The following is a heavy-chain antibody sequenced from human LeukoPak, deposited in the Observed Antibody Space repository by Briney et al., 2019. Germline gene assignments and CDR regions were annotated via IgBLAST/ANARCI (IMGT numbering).Heavy chain of an antibody. V-gene: IGHV4-34*01. CDR3: ARSRYSYCLQRGPFQH. J-gene: IGHJ1*01. CDR2: INHSGST. Sequence: SETLSLTCAVYGGSFSGYYWSWIRQPPGKGLEWIGEINHSGSTNYNPSLKSRVTISVDTSKNQFSLKLSSVTAADTAVYYCARSRYSYCLQRGPFQHWGQGTLVTVSS. D-gene: IGHD5-18*01. CDR1: GGSFSGYY.